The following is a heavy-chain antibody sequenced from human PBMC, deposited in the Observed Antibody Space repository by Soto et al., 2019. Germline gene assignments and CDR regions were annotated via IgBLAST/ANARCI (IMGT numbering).Heavy chain of an antibody. CDR2: ISYDGSNK. CDR3: ARDGGGYSYGYWYFDY. CDR1: GFTFSSYA. V-gene: IGHV3-30-3*01. D-gene: IGHD5-18*01. J-gene: IGHJ4*02. Sequence: QVQLVESGGGVVQPGRSLRLSCAASGFTFSSYAMHWVRQAPGKGLEWVAVISYDGSNKYYADSVKGRFTISRDNSKNTLYLQMNSLRAEDTAVYYCARDGGGYSYGYWYFDYWGQGTLVTVSS.